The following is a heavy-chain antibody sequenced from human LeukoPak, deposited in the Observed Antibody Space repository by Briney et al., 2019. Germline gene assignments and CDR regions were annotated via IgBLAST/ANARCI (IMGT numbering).Heavy chain of an antibody. CDR3: ASDPSNTSGRSPYFVN. Sequence: ASVKVSFQSSGFTFNRYGVTWVRQPPGQGLEWVGWMSAYNNDRNYAQNFQGRVTMSTDTYTSTAYMELRGLTSDDTAFYYCASDPSNTSGRSPYFVNWGQGTLVTVSS. CDR1: GFTFNRYG. J-gene: IGHJ4*02. D-gene: IGHD6-19*01. V-gene: IGHV1-18*04. CDR2: MSAYNNDR.